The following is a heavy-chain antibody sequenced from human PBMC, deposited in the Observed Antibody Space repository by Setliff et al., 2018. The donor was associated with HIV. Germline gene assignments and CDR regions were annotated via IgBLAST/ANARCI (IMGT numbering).Heavy chain of an antibody. CDR2: MHYSGST. D-gene: IGHD2-2*01. CDR3: ARGVHCTSTTCYPSFYFDY. J-gene: IGHJ4*02. CDR1: GGSISSSSYY. Sequence: SETLSLTCTVSGGSISSSSYYWGWIRQPPGKGLEWIGSMHYSGSTNYNPSLKSRVTISVDTSKNQLSLKLSSVTAADTAVYYCARGVHCTSTTCYPSFYFDYWGQGIMVTVSS. V-gene: IGHV4-39*01.